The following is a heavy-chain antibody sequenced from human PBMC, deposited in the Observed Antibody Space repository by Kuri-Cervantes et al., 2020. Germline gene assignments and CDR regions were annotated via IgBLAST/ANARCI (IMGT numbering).Heavy chain of an antibody. CDR3: ARDGYSSGWYGGGFDY. D-gene: IGHD6-19*01. V-gene: IGHV3-21*01. CDR1: GFTFSSYA. J-gene: IGHJ4*02. Sequence: GESLKISCAASGFTFSSYAMSWVRQAPGKGLEWVSSISSSSSYIYYADSVKGRFTISRDNAKNSLYLQMNSLRAEDTAVYYCARDGYSSGWYGGGFDYWGQGTLVTVSS. CDR2: ISSSSSYI.